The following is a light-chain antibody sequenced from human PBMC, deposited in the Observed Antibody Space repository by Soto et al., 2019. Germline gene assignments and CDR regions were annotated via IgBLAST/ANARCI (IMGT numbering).Light chain of an antibody. CDR3: QKYNSDPWT. V-gene: IGKV1-27*01. J-gene: IGKJ1*01. CDR2: AAS. Sequence: DIQMTQSPSSLSASVGDRVTITCRASQGISNYLAWYQQKPGKGTKLLIYAASTLQTGVPSRFSDSGSATDFTLTISSLQHEDVAIYYSQKYNSDPWTFGQGTKVEFK. CDR1: QGISNY.